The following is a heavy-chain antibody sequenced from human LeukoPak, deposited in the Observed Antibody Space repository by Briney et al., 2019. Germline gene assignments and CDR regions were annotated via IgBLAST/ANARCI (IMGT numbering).Heavy chain of an antibody. Sequence: LPGGSLRLSCAASGFTFSSYWMHWVRHVPGKGLVWVSRISSEGSSTSYADSVKGRFTISRDNAKNTLYLQMNSLSAEDMAVYYCASGSSVVALDWGQGTLVSVSS. CDR3: ASGSSVVALD. J-gene: IGHJ4*02. CDR1: GFTFSSYW. V-gene: IGHV3-74*01. D-gene: IGHD2-15*01. CDR2: ISSEGSST.